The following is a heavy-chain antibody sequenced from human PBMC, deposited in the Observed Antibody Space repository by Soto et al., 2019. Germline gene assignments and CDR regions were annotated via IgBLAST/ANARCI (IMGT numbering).Heavy chain of an antibody. V-gene: IGHV1-58*02. D-gene: IGHD6-13*01. Sequence: ASVKVSCKASGFTFTSSAMQWVRQARGQRLEWIGWIVVGSGNTNYAQKFQERVTITRDMSTSTAYMELSSLRSEDTAVYYCGGSSWYSFDIWGQGTMVPSPQ. CDR3: GGSSWYSFDI. CDR2: IVVGSGNT. J-gene: IGHJ3*02. CDR1: GFTFTSSA.